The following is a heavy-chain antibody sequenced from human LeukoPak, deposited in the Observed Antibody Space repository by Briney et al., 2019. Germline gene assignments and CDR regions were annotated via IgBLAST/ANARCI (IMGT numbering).Heavy chain of an antibody. V-gene: IGHV4-59*01. D-gene: IGHD3-22*01. Sequence: SETLSLTCTVSGGSISSYYWSWIRQPPGKGLEWIGYICYSGSTNYNPSLKGRVTISVDTSKNQFSLKLSSVTAADTAVYYCARVGLWYYDSSGYYNWGQGTLVTVSS. J-gene: IGHJ4*02. CDR1: GGSISSYY. CDR3: ARVGLWYYDSSGYYN. CDR2: ICYSGST.